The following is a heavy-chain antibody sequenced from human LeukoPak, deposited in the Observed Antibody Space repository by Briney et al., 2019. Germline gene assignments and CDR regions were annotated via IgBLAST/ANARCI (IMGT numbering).Heavy chain of an antibody. Sequence: GASVKVSCKASGYTFTGYYMHWVRQAPGQGLEWMGWINPNSGGTNYAQKFQGRVTMTRDTSISTAYMELSRLRSDDTAVYYCARGVGGYYGSGSYYTNGMDVWGKGTTVTVSS. CDR2: INPNSGGT. CDR1: GYTFTGYY. J-gene: IGHJ6*04. CDR3: ARGVGGYYGSGSYYTNGMDV. V-gene: IGHV1-2*02. D-gene: IGHD3-10*01.